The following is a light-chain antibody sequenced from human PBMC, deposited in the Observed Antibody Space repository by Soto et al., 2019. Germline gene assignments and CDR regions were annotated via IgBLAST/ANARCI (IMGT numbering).Light chain of an antibody. V-gene: IGKV1-5*03. CDR2: KAS. Sequence: DIQMTQSPSTLSASVGDRVTITCRASQSISSWLAWYQQKPGKAPKLLIYKASSLESGVPSRFSGSGSGTEFTFIIISLQPDDFATYFCQQYKSYSPWPLGQGTKVDIK. J-gene: IGKJ1*01. CDR3: QQYKSYSPWP. CDR1: QSISSW.